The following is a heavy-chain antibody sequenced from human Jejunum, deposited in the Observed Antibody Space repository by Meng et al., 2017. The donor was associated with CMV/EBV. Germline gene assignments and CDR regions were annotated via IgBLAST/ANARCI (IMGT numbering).Heavy chain of an antibody. CDR2: ISSSGNYM. J-gene: IGHJ4*02. V-gene: IGHV3-21*01. CDR1: GFSVNYYG. D-gene: IGHD3-10*01. CDR3: AREISMVRGGAE. Sequence: ASGFSVNYYGMNWVRQAPGKGLEWVSSISSSGNYMYYADSVKGRFTISRDSAKDSLYLQMNSLRVEDTAVYYCAREISMVRGGAEWGQGTLVTVSS.